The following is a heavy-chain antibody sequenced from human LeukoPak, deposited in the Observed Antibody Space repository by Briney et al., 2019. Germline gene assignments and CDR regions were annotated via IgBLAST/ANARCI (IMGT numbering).Heavy chain of an antibody. CDR3: ARSRMSTVTTADV. CDR2: IYPGDSDT. D-gene: IGHD4-17*01. Sequence: GESLKISCKGSGYSFTSYWIGWVRQMPGKGLEWMGIIYPGDSDTRYSPSFQGQVTISADRSISTAYLQWSSLKASDTAMYYCARSRMSTVTTADVWGQGTTVTVSS. J-gene: IGHJ6*02. V-gene: IGHV5-51*01. CDR1: GYSFTSYW.